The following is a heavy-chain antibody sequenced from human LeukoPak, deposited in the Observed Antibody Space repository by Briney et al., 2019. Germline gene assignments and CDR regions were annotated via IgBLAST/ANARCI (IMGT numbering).Heavy chain of an antibody. D-gene: IGHD3-22*01. CDR2: INHSGST. CDR1: GGSFSGYY. Sequence: SETLSLTCAVYGGSFSGYYWSWIRQPPGKGLEWIGEINHSGSTNYNPSLKSRVTISVDTSKNQFSLKLSSVTAADTAVYYCASGRHHSSGNPPFDYWGQGTLVTVSS. J-gene: IGHJ4*02. V-gene: IGHV4-34*01. CDR3: ASGRHHSSGNPPFDY.